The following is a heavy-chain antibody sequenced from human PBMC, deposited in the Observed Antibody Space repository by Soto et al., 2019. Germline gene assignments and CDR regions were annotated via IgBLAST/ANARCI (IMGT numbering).Heavy chain of an antibody. V-gene: IGHV1-46*03. CDR1: GYTFTSYY. D-gene: IGHD2-2*01. Sequence: ASVKVSCKACGYTFTSYYMHWVRQAPGQGLEWMGIINPSGGSTSYAQKFQGRVTMTRDTSTSTVYMELSSLRSEDTAVYYCARDGSSIVPDYRGQGTLVTVSS. J-gene: IGHJ4*02. CDR2: INPSGGST. CDR3: ARDGSSIVPDY.